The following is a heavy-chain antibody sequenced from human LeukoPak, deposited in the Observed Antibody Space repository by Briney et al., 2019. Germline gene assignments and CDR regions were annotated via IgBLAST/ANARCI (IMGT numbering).Heavy chain of an antibody. CDR2: IYYSGST. CDR3: ARYRRGYTYYFDY. V-gene: IGHV4-39*01. CDR1: GGSISSSSYY. D-gene: IGHD3-22*01. J-gene: IGHJ4*02. Sequence: SETLSLTCTVSGGSISSSSYYWGWIRQPPGKGLEWIGSIYYSGSTYYNPSLKSRVTISVDTSKNQFSLKLSSVTAADTAVYYCARYRRGYTYYFDYWSQGTLVTVSS.